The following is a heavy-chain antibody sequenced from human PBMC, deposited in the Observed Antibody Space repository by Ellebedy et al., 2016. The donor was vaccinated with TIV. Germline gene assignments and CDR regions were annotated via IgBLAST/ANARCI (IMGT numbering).Heavy chain of an antibody. D-gene: IGHD6-19*01. J-gene: IGHJ4*02. CDR2: INPNSGGT. V-gene: IGHV1-2*02. CDR3: ARGQWLVRPLDY. CDR1: GYSFTGYY. Sequence: ASVKVSCKASGYSFTGYYMYWVRQAPGQGLEWMGWINPNSGGTNYAQKFQGRVTMTRDTSISTAYMELSRLRSDDTAVYYCARGQWLVRPLDYWGQGTTFTVSS.